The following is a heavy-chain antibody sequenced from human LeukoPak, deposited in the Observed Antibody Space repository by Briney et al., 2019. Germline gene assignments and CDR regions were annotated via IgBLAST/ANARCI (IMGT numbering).Heavy chain of an antibody. D-gene: IGHD4-11*01. CDR3: VREYSSYPRNWFDS. J-gene: IGHJ5*01. CDR1: GFTFTKYA. Sequence: GGSLRLSCAVSGFTFTKYAVSWVRLGPEKGLEWVSAISDRGDATYYADSVKGRFTISRDSSKNTAYLQMNSLRVEDAAVYYCVREYSSYPRNWFDSWGQGTLVTVSS. CDR2: ISDRGDAT. V-gene: IGHV3-23*01.